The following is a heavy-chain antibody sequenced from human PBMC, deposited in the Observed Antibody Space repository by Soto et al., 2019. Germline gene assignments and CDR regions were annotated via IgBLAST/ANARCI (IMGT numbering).Heavy chain of an antibody. Sequence: EVQLVESGGGLVQPGGSLRLSCAASGFTFSSYSMNWVRQAPGKGLEWVSYISSSSSTIYYADSVKGRFTISRDNAKNSLYLQMNSLRDEDTAVYYCARVPTPGRTTSCYSCGYGMDVWGQGTTVTVSS. CDR2: ISSSSSTI. CDR3: ARVPTPGRTTSCYSCGYGMDV. D-gene: IGHD2-2*02. V-gene: IGHV3-48*02. J-gene: IGHJ6*02. CDR1: GFTFSSYS.